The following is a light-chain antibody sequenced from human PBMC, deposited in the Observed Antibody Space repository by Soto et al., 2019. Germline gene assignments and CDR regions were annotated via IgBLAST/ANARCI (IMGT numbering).Light chain of an antibody. J-gene: IGKJ5*01. Sequence: EIVMTQSPATLSVSPGERATLSCRGSQYVSSSFLAWIQQKPGLAPRLLIYGASSRATGIPDRFSGSGSGTVFTLTISRLEPEDFAVYYCQQFGSSLPITFGQGTRLEI. CDR1: QYVSSSF. CDR3: QQFGSSLPIT. V-gene: IGKV3-20*01. CDR2: GAS.